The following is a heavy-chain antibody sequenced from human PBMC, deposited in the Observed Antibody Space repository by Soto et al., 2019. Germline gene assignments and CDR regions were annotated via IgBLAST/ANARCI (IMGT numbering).Heavy chain of an antibody. J-gene: IGHJ6*02. CDR3: ARDKDRPQLGGNYYYIMDV. CDR2: IMPIFGTL. Sequence: QVQLVQSGSEVKKPGSSVKVSCKASGGTFSSYAIGWVRQVPGQGLEWMGGIMPIFGTLDYAQKFQGRVTITADESTSIAFMELSSLRSEDTGVYYCARDKDRPQLGGNYYYIMDVGGQGTRVTVSS. V-gene: IGHV1-69*12. CDR1: GGTFSSYA. D-gene: IGHD3-3*02.